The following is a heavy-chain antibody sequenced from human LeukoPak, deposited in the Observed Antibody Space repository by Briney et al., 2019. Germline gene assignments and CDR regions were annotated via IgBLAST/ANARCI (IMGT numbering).Heavy chain of an antibody. CDR1: GFTFSGSA. CDR2: IRSKANSYAT. V-gene: IGHV3-73*01. CDR3: TSRGNYDSSGPLDY. D-gene: IGHD3-22*01. J-gene: IGHJ4*02. Sequence: GGSLRLSCAASGFTFSGSAMHWVRQASGKGLEWVGRIRSKANSYATAYAASVKGRFTFSRDDSKNTAYLQMNSLKTEDTAVYYCTSRGNYDSSGPLDYWGQGTWSPSPQ.